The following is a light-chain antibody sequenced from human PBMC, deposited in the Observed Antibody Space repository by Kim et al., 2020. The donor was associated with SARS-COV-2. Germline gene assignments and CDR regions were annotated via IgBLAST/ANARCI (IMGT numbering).Light chain of an antibody. CDR3: AAWDDSLSARL. CDR1: DSNIAKTF. V-gene: IGLV1-47*02. Sequence: QPVLTQPPSVSGPPGQSVTISCSGGDSNIAKTFVYWYQQLPGTAPKLLIYANTQRPSGVPDRFSGSKSGTSASLAISGLRPEDEADYYCAAWDDSLSARLFGGGTQLTVL. CDR2: ANT. J-gene: IGLJ2*01.